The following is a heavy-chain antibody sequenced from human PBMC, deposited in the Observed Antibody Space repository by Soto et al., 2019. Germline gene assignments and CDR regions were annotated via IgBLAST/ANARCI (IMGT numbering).Heavy chain of an antibody. CDR3: ATEGFDP. CDR2: IYYSGST. J-gene: IGHJ5*02. CDR1: GGSISNYY. V-gene: IGHV4-59*12. Sequence: PSETLSLTCTVSGGSISNYYWSWIRQPPGRGLEWIGYIYYSGSTYYNPSLKSRVTISVDTSKNQLSLKLTSVTAADTAVYYCATEGFDPWGQGMLVTVSS.